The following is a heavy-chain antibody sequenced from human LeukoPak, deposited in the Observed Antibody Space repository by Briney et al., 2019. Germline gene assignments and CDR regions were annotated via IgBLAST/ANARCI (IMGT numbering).Heavy chain of an antibody. CDR1: GYTFTDYY. CDR3: ARDGDIVVVPAATILAY. J-gene: IGHJ4*02. D-gene: IGHD2-2*01. Sequence: GASVKVSCKASGYTFTDYYMHWVRQAPGQGLEWMGWINPNSGGTNYAQQFQGRVTMTRDTSISTTYMELSNLRSDDTAVYYCARDGDIVVVPAATILAYWGQGTLVTVSS. CDR2: INPNSGGT. V-gene: IGHV1-2*02.